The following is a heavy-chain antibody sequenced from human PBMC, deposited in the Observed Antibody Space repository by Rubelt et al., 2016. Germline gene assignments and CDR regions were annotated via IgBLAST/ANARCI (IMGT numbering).Heavy chain of an antibody. CDR1: GGSVISGYY. D-gene: IGHD6-19*01. CDR3: ARVGGLAVAGTSNWDDP. V-gene: IGHV4-39*07. J-gene: IGHJ5*02. Sequence: QLQLQESGPGLVKPSETLSLTCTVSGGSVISGYYWGWIRQPPGKGLEWIGCIYYGGTTYYKPSLESRVTMSVDTSKNQLSRTLTSVTAAGAAVYYCARVGGLAVAGTSNWDDPWGQGTLVTVSS. CDR2: IYYGGTT.